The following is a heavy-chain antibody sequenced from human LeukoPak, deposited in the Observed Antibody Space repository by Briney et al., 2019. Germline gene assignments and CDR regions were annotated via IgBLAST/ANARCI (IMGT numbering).Heavy chain of an antibody. CDR1: GFTVSSNY. J-gene: IGHJ4*02. V-gene: IGHV3-53*01. CDR2: IYSGGST. CDR3: ASGKWPHDY. D-gene: IGHD5-12*01. Sequence: GGSLRLSCAASGFTVSSNYMSWVRQAPGKGLEWVSLIYSGGSTYYADSVKGRFTISRNHSKNTLYLQMNSLRAEDTAVYRCASGKWPHDYWGQGTLVTVSS.